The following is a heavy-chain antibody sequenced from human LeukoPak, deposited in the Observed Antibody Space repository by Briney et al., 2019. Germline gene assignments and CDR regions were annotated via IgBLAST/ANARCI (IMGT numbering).Heavy chain of an antibody. Sequence: ASVTVSYKPSRYTFTSYGISWVGQAAGQGVEGMGWISAYNGKTHYAQKLQGRVTMTTDTSTSTAYMELRSLRSDDTAVYYCARDNQGYCSGGSCYTARPYGMDVWGQGTTVTVSS. CDR3: ARDNQGYCSGGSCYTARPYGMDV. CDR1: RYTFTSYG. V-gene: IGHV1-18*01. D-gene: IGHD2-15*01. CDR2: ISAYNGKT. J-gene: IGHJ6*02.